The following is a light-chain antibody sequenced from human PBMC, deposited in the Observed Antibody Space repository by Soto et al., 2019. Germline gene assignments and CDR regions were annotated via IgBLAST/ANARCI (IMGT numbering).Light chain of an antibody. V-gene: IGKV1-33*01. CDR3: QLYDNLPLS. Sequence: DTQMTQSPSSLSASVGERVTITCQASQDINKYLNWHQQKPGKAPNLLIYDASNLETGVPSRFSGSGSGTSFTFTISSLQPEDVATYYCQLYDNLPLSFGGGTKVEIK. CDR1: QDINKY. CDR2: DAS. J-gene: IGKJ4*01.